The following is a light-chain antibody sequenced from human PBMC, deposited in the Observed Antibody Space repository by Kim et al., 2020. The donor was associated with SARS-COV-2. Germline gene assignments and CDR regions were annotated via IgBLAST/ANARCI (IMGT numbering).Light chain of an antibody. CDR1: QSVSSSF. J-gene: IGKJ2*01. CDR3: QQYDSSRGT. CDR2: GAS. V-gene: IGKV3-20*01. Sequence: EIVLTQSPGTLSLSPGERATLSCRASQSVSSSFLAWYQQKLGQPPRLLIYGASSRATGIPDRFSGSGSGTDFTLTISRLEPEDFAVYYCQQYDSSRGTFGQGTKLEI.